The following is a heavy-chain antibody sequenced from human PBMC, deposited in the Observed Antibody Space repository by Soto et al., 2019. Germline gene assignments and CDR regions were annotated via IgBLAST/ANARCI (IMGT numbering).Heavy chain of an antibody. V-gene: IGHV3-23*01. Sequence: GGSLRLSCAASGFTLSSYAMSWVRQAPGKGLEWVSAISGSGGSTYYADSVKGRFTISRDNSKNTLYLQMNSLRAEDTAVYYCAKGDDIVVVVAATLWNLDAFDTWGQGTMVTVSS. CDR1: GFTLSSYA. D-gene: IGHD2-15*01. J-gene: IGHJ3*02. CDR3: AKGDDIVVVVAATLWNLDAFDT. CDR2: ISGSGGST.